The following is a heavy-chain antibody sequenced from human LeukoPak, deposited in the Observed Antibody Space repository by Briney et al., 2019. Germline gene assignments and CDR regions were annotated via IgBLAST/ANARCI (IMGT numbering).Heavy chain of an antibody. D-gene: IGHD3-9*01. J-gene: IGHJ4*02. CDR3: AKEGVSRYFDWLPVDFDY. V-gene: IGHV3-30*02. CDR1: GFTFSSYG. CDR2: IRYDGSNK. Sequence: PGGSLRLSCAASGFTFSSYGMHWVRQAPGKGLEWVAFIRYDGSNKYYADSVKGRFTISRDNSKNTLYLQMYSLRAEDTAVYYCAKEGVSRYFDWLPVDFDYWGQGTLVTVSS.